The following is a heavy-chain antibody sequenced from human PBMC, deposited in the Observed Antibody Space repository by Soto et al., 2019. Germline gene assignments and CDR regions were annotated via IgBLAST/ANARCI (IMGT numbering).Heavy chain of an antibody. V-gene: IGHV1-69*13. Sequence: ASVKVSCKASGGTFSSYAISWVRQAPGQGLEWMGGIIPIFGTANYAQKLQGRVTITADESTSTAYMELRSLRSDDTAVYYCAREGYCISTSCYASALDYWGQGTLVTVSS. J-gene: IGHJ4*02. CDR3: AREGYCISTSCYASALDY. CDR1: GGTFSSYA. D-gene: IGHD2-2*01. CDR2: IIPIFGTA.